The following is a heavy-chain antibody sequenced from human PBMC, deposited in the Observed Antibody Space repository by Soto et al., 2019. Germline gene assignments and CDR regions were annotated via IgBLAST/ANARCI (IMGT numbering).Heavy chain of an antibody. CDR1: GFTFTSSA. J-gene: IGHJ6*01. CDR2: IVVGSGNT. Sequence: SVKLCCKASGFTFTSSAVQWVRQARGQRLEWIGWIVVGSGNTNYAQKFQERVTITRVMSTSTAYMELSSLSSEDTAVYYCAADGSIATQPANDYLYYCMYVW. V-gene: IGHV1-58*01. D-gene: IGHD6-6*01. CDR3: AADGSIATQPANDYLYYCMYV.